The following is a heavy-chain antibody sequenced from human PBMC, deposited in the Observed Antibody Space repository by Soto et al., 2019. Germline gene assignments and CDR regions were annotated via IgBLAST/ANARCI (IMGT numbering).Heavy chain of an antibody. J-gene: IGHJ4*02. V-gene: IGHV1-3*01. D-gene: IGHD6-19*01. CDR3: VRTRQQWLVGDS. Sequence: QAQLVQSGAEVKKPGASVKVSCKASGYTLSSFGIHWVRQAPGQRLEWMGGINAGNGNTKYSQKLQGRVTFSRDTSANTAYMELTSLTSEDTAAYYCVRTRQQWLVGDSWGQGSLVTVSS. CDR1: GYTLSSFG. CDR2: INAGNGNT.